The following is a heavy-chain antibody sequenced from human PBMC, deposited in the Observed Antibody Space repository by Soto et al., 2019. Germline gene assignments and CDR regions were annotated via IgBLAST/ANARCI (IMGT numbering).Heavy chain of an antibody. D-gene: IGHD3-10*01. J-gene: IGHJ6*02. CDR2: INPNSGGT. V-gene: IGHV1-2*04. CDR3: ARAGGTMVRGVTGLDYYGMDV. Sequence: ASVKLSCKASGYTFTGYYMHWVRQAPRQGLEWMGWINPNSGGTNYAQKFQGWVTMTRDTSISTAYMELSRLRSDDTAVYYCARAGGTMVRGVTGLDYYGMDVWGQGTTLTVSS. CDR1: GYTFTGYY.